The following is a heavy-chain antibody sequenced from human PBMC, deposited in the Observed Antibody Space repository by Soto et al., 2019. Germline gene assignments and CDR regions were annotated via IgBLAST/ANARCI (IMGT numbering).Heavy chain of an antibody. CDR3: ARGPNWGYRFDS. CDR2: LIPLFGTT. Sequence: QVQLVQSGAEVKKPGSSVKVSCEASGGTFSGHAISWVRQAPGQGPEWMGGLIPLFGTTQHAQNFQDRLTITADTSTSTAYMDLPRLRFEDTAIYYCARGPNWGYRFDSWGQGTLVTVSS. D-gene: IGHD7-27*01. CDR1: GGTFSGHA. V-gene: IGHV1-69*06. J-gene: IGHJ4*02.